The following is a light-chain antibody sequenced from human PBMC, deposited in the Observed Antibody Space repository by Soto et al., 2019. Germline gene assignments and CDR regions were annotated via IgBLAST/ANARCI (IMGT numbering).Light chain of an antibody. Sequence: EIVMTQSPATLSVSPGERATLSCRASQSVSSNLAWYQQKPGQAPRLLIYGASNRATGIPARFSGSGSGTEFILTISSLQSEDSAVYYCQQYSNWPAWTFGQGTKVEIK. CDR3: QQYSNWPAWT. V-gene: IGKV3-15*01. CDR2: GAS. CDR1: QSVSSN. J-gene: IGKJ1*01.